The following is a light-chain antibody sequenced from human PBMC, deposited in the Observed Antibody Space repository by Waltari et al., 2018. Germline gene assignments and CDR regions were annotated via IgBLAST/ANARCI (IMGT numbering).Light chain of an antibody. J-gene: IGLJ3*02. CDR3: GTWDSDLDAGV. CDR2: ETN. V-gene: IGLV1-51*02. Sequence: QSMLTQPPSVSAAPGQKVTISCSGSGSSIANNYVAWYQQIPGTAPKLLIYETNKRPSGVPDRFSGSKSGKSATLGITGLQTGDEADYYCGTWDSDLDAGVFGGGTKLTVL. CDR1: GSSIANNY.